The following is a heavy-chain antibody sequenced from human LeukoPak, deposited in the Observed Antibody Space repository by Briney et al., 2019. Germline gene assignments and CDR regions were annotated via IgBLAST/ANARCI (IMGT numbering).Heavy chain of an antibody. V-gene: IGHV3-7*01. CDR3: ARDSSGYQ. Sequence: RTGGSLRLSWAASGFTLSTYWRSWVRQAQGKGLEWVANIKEDGSEKYYGDSVKGRFTISRDNAKNSLYLEMNSLRVEDTAVYYCARDSSGYQWGQGTLVTVSS. J-gene: IGHJ4*02. CDR2: IKEDGSEK. CDR1: GFTLSTYW. D-gene: IGHD3-22*01.